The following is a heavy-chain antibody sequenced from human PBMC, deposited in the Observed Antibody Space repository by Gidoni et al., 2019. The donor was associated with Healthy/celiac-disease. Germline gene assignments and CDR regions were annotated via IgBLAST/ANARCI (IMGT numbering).Heavy chain of an antibody. D-gene: IGHD4-17*01. J-gene: IGHJ4*02. CDR3: AKAHYGDYVVDY. CDR2: ISGSGGST. Sequence: EVQLLESGGGVVQPGGSLRLSCAASGFTFSSYAMSWVRQAPGKGLEWVSAISGSGGSTYYADSVKGRFTISRDNSKNTLYLQMNSLRAEDTAVYYCAKAHYGDYVVDYWGQGTLVTVSS. CDR1: GFTFSSYA. V-gene: IGHV3-23*01.